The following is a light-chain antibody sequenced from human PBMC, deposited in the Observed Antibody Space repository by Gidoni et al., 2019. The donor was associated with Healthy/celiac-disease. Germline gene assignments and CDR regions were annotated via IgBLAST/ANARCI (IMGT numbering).Light chain of an antibody. CDR1: QSLLHSNGYNY. J-gene: IGKJ2*01. Sequence: DIVMTQSPLSLPVTPGETASISCRSSQSLLHSNGYNYLDWYLQKPGQSPQLLIYLGSNRASGVPDRFSGSGSGTDFTLKISRVEAEDVGVYYCMQDLQTQYTFGQGTKLEIK. V-gene: IGKV2-28*01. CDR2: LGS. CDR3: MQDLQTQYT.